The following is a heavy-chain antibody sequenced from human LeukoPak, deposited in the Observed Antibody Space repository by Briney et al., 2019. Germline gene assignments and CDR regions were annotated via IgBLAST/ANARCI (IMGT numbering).Heavy chain of an antibody. Sequence: PSETLSLTCTVSGYSISSGHYWGWIRQPPGKGLEWIGSIYYSGSTYYNPSLKSRVTISVDTSKNQFSLKLSSVTAADTAVYYCARQSWELLGDEHFFPESFDYWGQGTLVTVSS. CDR2: IYYSGST. CDR3: ARQSWELLGDEHFFPESFDY. CDR1: GYSISSGHY. J-gene: IGHJ4*02. V-gene: IGHV4-38-2*02. D-gene: IGHD1-26*01.